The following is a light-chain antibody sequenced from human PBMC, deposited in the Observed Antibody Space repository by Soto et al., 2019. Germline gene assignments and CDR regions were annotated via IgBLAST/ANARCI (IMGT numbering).Light chain of an antibody. Sequence: AIQLTQSPSSLSASVGDRVTITCRASQGISSALAWYQHKPGRAPRLLIYDASSLQSGVSSRFSGSGSGTDFTLTISSLQPEDFATYYGQQFQSYDLTFGGGTKLEIK. V-gene: IGKV1-13*02. CDR3: QQFQSYDLT. CDR1: QGISSA. J-gene: IGKJ4*01. CDR2: DAS.